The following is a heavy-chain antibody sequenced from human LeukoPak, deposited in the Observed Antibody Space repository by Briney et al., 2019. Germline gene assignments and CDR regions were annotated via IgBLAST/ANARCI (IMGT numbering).Heavy chain of an antibody. Sequence: GGSLRLSCAASGFTFSSYEMNWVRQAPGKGLEWVSYISSSGSTIYYADSVKGRFTISRDNARNSLYLQMNSLRVEGTAVYYCARDPYSGTYGNTYYYYMDVWGKGTTVTISS. CDR2: ISSSGSTI. CDR3: ARDPYSGTYGNTYYYYMDV. CDR1: GFTFSSYE. J-gene: IGHJ6*03. D-gene: IGHD1-26*01. V-gene: IGHV3-48*03.